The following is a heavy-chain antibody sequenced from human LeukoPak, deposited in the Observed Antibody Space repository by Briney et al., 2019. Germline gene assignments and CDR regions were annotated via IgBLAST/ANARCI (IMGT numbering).Heavy chain of an antibody. CDR2: IYPGDSDT. Sequence: GESLKISCKGSGYSFTSYWIGWVRQMPGKGLEWMAIIYPGDSDTRYSPSFQGQVTISADKSISTAYLQWSSLKASDTAMYYCARLSYDFWSGYKSMPNWFDPWGQGTLVTVSS. CDR1: GYSFTSYW. D-gene: IGHD3-3*01. V-gene: IGHV5-51*01. J-gene: IGHJ5*02. CDR3: ARLSYDFWSGYKSMPNWFDP.